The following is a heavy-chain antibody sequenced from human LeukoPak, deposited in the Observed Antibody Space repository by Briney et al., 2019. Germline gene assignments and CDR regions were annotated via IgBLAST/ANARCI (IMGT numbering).Heavy chain of an antibody. CDR2: ISGSGGST. J-gene: IGHJ6*02. Sequence: GGSLRLSCAASGFTFSSYAMSWVRQAPGKGLEWVSGISGSGGSTYYADSVKGRFTISRDNSKNTLYLQMNNLRAEDTAVYYCARAEVWFGDTSPYYGMDVWGQGTTVTVSS. CDR1: GFTFSSYA. V-gene: IGHV3-23*01. CDR3: ARAEVWFGDTSPYYGMDV. D-gene: IGHD3-10*01.